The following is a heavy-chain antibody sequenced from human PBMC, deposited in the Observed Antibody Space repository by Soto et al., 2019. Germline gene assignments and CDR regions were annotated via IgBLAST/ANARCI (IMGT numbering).Heavy chain of an antibody. Sequence: GGSLRLSCAASGFTFSSYAMSWVRQAPGKGLEWVSAISGSGGSTYYADSVKGRFTISRDNSKNTLYLQMNSLRAEDTAVYYCAKGDSIFGVVTEYYYYYGMDVWGQGPRSPSP. D-gene: IGHD3-3*02. V-gene: IGHV3-23*01. CDR3: AKGDSIFGVVTEYYYYYGMDV. J-gene: IGHJ6*02. CDR1: GFTFSSYA. CDR2: ISGSGGST.